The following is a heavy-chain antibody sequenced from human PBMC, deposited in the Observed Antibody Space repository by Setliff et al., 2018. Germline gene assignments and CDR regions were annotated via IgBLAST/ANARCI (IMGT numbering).Heavy chain of an antibody. CDR3: ARDRLRGWFDP. J-gene: IGHJ5*02. CDR2: IYYSGST. Sequence: PLETPSLTCPASGGSISSSSYYWGWIRQPPGKGLEWIGSIYYSGSTYYNPSPKSRVTISVDTSKNQFSLKLSSGTAADTAIYYCARDRLRGWFDPWGQGTLVTVSS. CDR1: GGSISSSSYY. D-gene: IGHD2-21*02. V-gene: IGHV4-39*02.